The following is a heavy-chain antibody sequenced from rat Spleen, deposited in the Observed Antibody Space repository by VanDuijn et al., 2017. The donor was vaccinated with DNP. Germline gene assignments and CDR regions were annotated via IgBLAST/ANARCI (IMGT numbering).Heavy chain of an antibody. D-gene: IGHD4-5*01. CDR1: GFTFSDYA. CDR3: ARERLGVNY. J-gene: IGHJ2*01. CDR2: LSYNGGTP. Sequence: EVQLVESGGGLVQPGNSLKLSCAASGFTFSDYAMAWVRQSPKKGLEWVATLSYNGGTPYYRDSVKGRFTISRDNAQSTLYLQMDSLRSEDTATYYCARERLGVNYWGQGVMVTVSS. V-gene: IGHV5-7*01.